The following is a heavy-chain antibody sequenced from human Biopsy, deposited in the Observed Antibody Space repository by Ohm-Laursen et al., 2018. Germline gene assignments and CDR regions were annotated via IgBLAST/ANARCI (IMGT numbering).Heavy chain of an antibody. D-gene: IGHD2-21*02. CDR3: SREQHYYSA. Sequence: SVKVSCKTTGYTFTDDQIHWVREAPGQGLEWMGLVNPKKGDTRYAQKFQGRVTMTIDVSVATAYMELTGLTSDDTAVYSCSREQHYYSAWGQGTLVTVSS. CDR2: VNPKKGDT. J-gene: IGHJ5*02. CDR1: GYTFTDDQ. V-gene: IGHV1-2*06.